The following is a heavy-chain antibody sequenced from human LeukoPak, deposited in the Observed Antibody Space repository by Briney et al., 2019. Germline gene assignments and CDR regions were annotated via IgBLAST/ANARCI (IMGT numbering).Heavy chain of an antibody. V-gene: IGHV3-48*03. J-gene: IGHJ5*02. CDR1: GVIFSSYE. CDR2: ISTSGTKR. Sequence: PGGSLRLSSAASGVIFSSYEMNWVRQAPGRGLEWISYISTSGTKRNYADSVKGRFTISRDNANMSLYLQMDSLRVEDTAVYYCVRETNWNIFDPWGQGTLVTVSS. D-gene: IGHD1/OR15-1a*01. CDR3: VRETNWNIFDP.